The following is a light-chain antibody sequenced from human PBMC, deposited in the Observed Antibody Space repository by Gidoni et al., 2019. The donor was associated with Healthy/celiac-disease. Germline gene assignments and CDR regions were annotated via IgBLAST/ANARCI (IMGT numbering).Light chain of an antibody. CDR1: QSVSSSY. J-gene: IGKJ2*01. CDR2: GAS. CDR3: QQYGSSPMYT. Sequence: VLTQSPGTLSLSPGERATLSCRASQSVSSSYLAWYQQKPGQAPRLLIYGASSRATGIPDRFSGSGSGTDFTLTISRLEPEDFAVYYCQQYGSSPMYTFGQGTKLEIK. V-gene: IGKV3-20*01.